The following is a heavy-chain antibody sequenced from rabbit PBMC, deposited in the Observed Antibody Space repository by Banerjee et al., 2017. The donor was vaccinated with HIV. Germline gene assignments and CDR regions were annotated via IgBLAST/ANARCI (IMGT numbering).Heavy chain of an antibody. CDR3: ARGTNSVGYYGDL. CDR1: GFSFSSNYY. D-gene: IGHD1-1*01. Sequence: QEQLVESGGGLVQPEGSLTLTCTASGFSFSSNYYMCWVRQAPGKGLEWIACIYAGSSGSTYYASWAKGRFTISKTSSTTVTLQMTSLTAADTATYFCARGTNSVGYYGDLWGQGTLVTVS. CDR2: IYAGSSGST. J-gene: IGHJ3*01. V-gene: IGHV1S45*01.